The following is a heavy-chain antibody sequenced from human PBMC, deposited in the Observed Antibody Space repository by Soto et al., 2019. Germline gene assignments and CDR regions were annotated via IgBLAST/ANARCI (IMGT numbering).Heavy chain of an antibody. CDR1: GYTFTSYY. CDR2: INPSGGST. V-gene: IGHV1-46*01. Sequence: ASVKVSCKASGYTFTSYYMHWVRQAPGQGLEWMGIINPSGGSTSYAQKFQGRVTMTRDTSTSTVYMELSSLRSEDTAVYYCARDFYDSSGYYYYYYGVDVWGQGTTVTVSS. J-gene: IGHJ6*02. D-gene: IGHD3-22*01. CDR3: ARDFYDSSGYYYYYYGVDV.